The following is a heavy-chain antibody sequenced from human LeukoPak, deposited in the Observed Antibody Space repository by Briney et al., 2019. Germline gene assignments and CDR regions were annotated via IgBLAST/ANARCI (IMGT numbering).Heavy chain of an antibody. CDR2: IYYSEST. CDR1: GGSVSSGSYY. D-gene: IGHD4-23*01. CDR3: ARERGGNDWFDP. V-gene: IGHV4-61*01. Sequence: SETLSLTCTVSGGSVSSGSYYWSWIRQPPGKGLEWIGYIYYSESTNYNPSLKSRVTISVDTSKNQLSLKLSSVTAADTAVYYCARERGGNDWFDPWGQGTLVTVSS. J-gene: IGHJ5*02.